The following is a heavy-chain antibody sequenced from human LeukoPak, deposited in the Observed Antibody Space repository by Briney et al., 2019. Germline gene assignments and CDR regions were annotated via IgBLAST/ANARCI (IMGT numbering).Heavy chain of an antibody. CDR3: ARRQIADDSGSFYGY. J-gene: IGHJ4*02. Sequence: GASVKVSCKASGYAFTTYGFSWVRQAPGQGLEWMGWIKSNIGNTNHAQKFQGRITLTTDTSTSTAYMELRSLRSDDTAVYYCARRQIADDSGSFYGYWGQGTLVTVSS. D-gene: IGHD1-26*01. CDR2: IKSNIGNT. CDR1: GYAFTTYG. V-gene: IGHV1-18*01.